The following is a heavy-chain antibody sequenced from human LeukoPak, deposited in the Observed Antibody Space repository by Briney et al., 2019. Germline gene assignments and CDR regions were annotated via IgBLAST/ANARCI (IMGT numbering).Heavy chain of an antibody. V-gene: IGHV4-39*01. CDR1: GGSISSSSYY. CDR3: AREGEAYCGGDCYSTLNWFDP. CDR2: IYYSGST. J-gene: IGHJ5*02. D-gene: IGHD2-21*02. Sequence: SETLSLTCTVSGGSISSSSYYWGWIRQPPGKGLEWIGSIYYSGSTYYNPSLKSRVTISVDTSKNQFSLKLSSVTAADMAVYYCAREGEAYCGGDCYSTLNWFDPWGQGTLVTVSS.